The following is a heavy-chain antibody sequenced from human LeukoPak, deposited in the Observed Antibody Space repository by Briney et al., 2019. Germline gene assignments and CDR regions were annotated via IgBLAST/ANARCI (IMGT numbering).Heavy chain of an antibody. CDR3: ARDHDWAFDY. CDR2: ISISTTNI. Sequence: PGGSLRLSCAASGFTFSSYSMNWVRQAPGQGLEWVSYISISTTNIYYADSVKGRFIVSRDNAKNSLYLQMNNLRADDTAVYYCARDHDWAFDYWGQGTLVTVSS. D-gene: IGHD3-9*01. V-gene: IGHV3-48*01. J-gene: IGHJ4*02. CDR1: GFTFSSYS.